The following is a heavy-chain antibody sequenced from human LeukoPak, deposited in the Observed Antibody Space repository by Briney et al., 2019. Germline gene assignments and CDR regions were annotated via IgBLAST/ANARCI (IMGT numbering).Heavy chain of an antibody. CDR2: ISSSSSTI. J-gene: IGHJ4*02. CDR1: GLTFSSYS. CDR3: ARARASGRSGFDY. Sequence: GGSLRLSCVASGLTFSSYSMNWVRQAPGKGLEWVSNISSSSSTIYYADSVKGRFTISRDNAKNSLDLQMNSLRDEDTAVYYCARARASGRSGFDYWSQGSLVTVSS. V-gene: IGHV3-48*02. D-gene: IGHD2-15*01.